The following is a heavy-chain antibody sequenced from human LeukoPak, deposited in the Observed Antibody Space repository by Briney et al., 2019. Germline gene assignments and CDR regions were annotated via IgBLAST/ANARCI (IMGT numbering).Heavy chain of an antibody. J-gene: IGHJ6*02. Sequence: ASVKVSCKVSGYTLTELSMHWVRQAPGKGLEWMGGFDPEDGETIYAQKFQGRVTMTEDPSTHPAYMQLSSLRSEDTAVYYCATSPPNIVVVPAAIGSYYYYGMDVWGQGTTVTVSS. D-gene: IGHD2-2*01. CDR3: ATSPPNIVVVPAAIGSYYYYGMDV. V-gene: IGHV1-24*01. CDR1: GYTLTELS. CDR2: FDPEDGET.